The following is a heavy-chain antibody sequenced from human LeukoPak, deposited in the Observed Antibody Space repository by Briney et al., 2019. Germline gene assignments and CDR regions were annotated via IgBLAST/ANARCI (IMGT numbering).Heavy chain of an antibody. V-gene: IGHV4-4*07. Sequence: SETLSHIRSVSRGSVISYFLSWMRQPAGKGLEWIGRIYASGSTNYNPSLKSRLTMSVGTSKNQYSLKLSSVTAADTAVYHCARDGGFLDAWCVDVW. CDR1: RGSVISYF. D-gene: IGHD3/OR15-3a*01. CDR3: ARDGGFLDAWCVDV. J-gene: IGHJ3*01. CDR2: IYASGST.